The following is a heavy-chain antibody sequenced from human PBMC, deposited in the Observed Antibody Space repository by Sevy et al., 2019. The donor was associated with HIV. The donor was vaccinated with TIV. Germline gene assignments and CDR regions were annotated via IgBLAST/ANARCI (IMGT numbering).Heavy chain of an antibody. CDR1: GYWFTSHW. J-gene: IGHJ3*02. V-gene: IGHV5-51*01. CDR2: IFPGNSDA. CDR3: VRGGHLPLDAFDI. Sequence: GESLKISCETSGYWFTSHWIGWVRRMPGKGLEWVGFIFPGNSDARYAPSFQGQVTISVDKSISAAYLQWSSLKASDTAIYYCVRGGHLPLDAFDIWGHGTMVTVSS. D-gene: IGHD2-15*01.